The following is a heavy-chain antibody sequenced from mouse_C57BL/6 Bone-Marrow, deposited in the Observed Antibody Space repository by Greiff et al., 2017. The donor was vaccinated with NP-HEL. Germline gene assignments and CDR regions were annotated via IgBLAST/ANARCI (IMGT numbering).Heavy chain of an antibody. CDR2: IWSGGST. J-gene: IGHJ1*03. CDR1: GFSLTSYG. CDR3: ASSPITTVPRYFDV. Sequence: VQLVESGPGLVQPSQSLSITCTVSGFSLTSYGVHWVRQSPGKGLEWLGVIWSGGSTDYNAAFISRLSISKDNSKSQVFFKMNSLQADDTAIYYCASSPITTVPRYFDVWGTGTTVTVSS. D-gene: IGHD1-1*01. V-gene: IGHV2-2*01.